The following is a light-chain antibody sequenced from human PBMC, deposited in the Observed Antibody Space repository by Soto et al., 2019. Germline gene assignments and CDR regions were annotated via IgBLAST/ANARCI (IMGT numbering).Light chain of an antibody. V-gene: IGKV3-15*01. CDR1: QSVSSN. J-gene: IGKJ5*01. CDR2: DAS. CDR3: QQYHNWPIT. Sequence: EIVLTQAAATLSVSPGESATLSCRASQSVSSNLAWHQQKPGQAPRILMYDASTRATGISARFSGSGSGTEFTPTISSLQSEDFAVYYCQQYHNWPITFGQGTRLEIK.